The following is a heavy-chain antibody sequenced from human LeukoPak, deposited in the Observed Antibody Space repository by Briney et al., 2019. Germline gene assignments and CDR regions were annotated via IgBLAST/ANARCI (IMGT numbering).Heavy chain of an antibody. D-gene: IGHD6-13*01. Sequence: GGSLRLSCAASGFTFSSYGMSWVRQAPGKGLEWVSAISGSGGSTYYADSVKGRFTISRDNSKNTLYLQMNSLRAEDTAVYYCASHYSSSWPIRMNDAFDIWGQGTMVTVSS. V-gene: IGHV3-23*01. CDR3: ASHYSSSWPIRMNDAFDI. CDR2: ISGSGGST. CDR1: GFTFSSYG. J-gene: IGHJ3*02.